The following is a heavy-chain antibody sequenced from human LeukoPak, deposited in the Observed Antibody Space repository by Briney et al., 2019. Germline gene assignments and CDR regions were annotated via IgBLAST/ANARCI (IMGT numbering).Heavy chain of an antibody. J-gene: IGHJ4*02. Sequence: GGSLRLSCAASGFTVSSNYMSWVRQAPGKGLEWVANIKQDGSAKYYMDSVKGRFTISRDSAKNSLYLQMNSLRAEDTAVYYCAKIYCTSTDCYYDYWGQGTLVTVSS. CDR1: GFTVSSNY. CDR2: IKQDGSAK. D-gene: IGHD2-2*01. V-gene: IGHV3-7*01. CDR3: AKIYCTSTDCYYDY.